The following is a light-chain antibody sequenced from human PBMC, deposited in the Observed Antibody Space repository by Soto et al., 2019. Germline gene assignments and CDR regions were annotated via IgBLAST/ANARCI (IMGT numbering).Light chain of an antibody. J-gene: IGLJ1*01. CDR2: EVS. CDR3: SSYTITSTYV. CDR1: SSDVGGYNY. V-gene: IGLV2-14*01. Sequence: SALTXPASVSGSPGQSITISCTGTSSDVGGYNYVSWYQQHPGKAPKLMIYEVSDRPSGVSNRFSGSKSGNTASLTISGLQAEDEAEYYCSSYTITSTYVFGTGTKVPVL.